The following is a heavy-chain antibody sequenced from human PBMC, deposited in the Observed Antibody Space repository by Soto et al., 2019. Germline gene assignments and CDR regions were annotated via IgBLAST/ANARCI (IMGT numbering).Heavy chain of an antibody. CDR3: ARDASAAADPEYFQH. V-gene: IGHV1-18*01. CDR1: GYTFTSYG. D-gene: IGHD6-13*01. Sequence: ASVKVSCKASGYTFTSYGISWVRQAPGQGLEWMGWISAYNGNTNYAQKLQGRVTMTTDTSTSTAYMQLRSLRSDDTAVYYCARDASAAADPEYFQHWGQGTLVTVSS. CDR2: ISAYNGNT. J-gene: IGHJ1*01.